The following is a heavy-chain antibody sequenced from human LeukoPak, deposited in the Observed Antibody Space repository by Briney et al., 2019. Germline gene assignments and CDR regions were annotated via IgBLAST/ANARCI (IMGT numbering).Heavy chain of an antibody. V-gene: IGHV3-30*18. J-gene: IGHJ1*01. CDR1: GFTFRDYT. Sequence: GGSLRLSCAASGFTFRDYTMNWVRQAPGKGLEWVAVISHDGSKKYYADSVKGRFTISRDNSKNTLYLQMNSLRDEDTAVYYCAKDPYSGSFEYFQHWGQGTLVTVSS. D-gene: IGHD1-26*01. CDR2: ISHDGSKK. CDR3: AKDPYSGSFEYFQH.